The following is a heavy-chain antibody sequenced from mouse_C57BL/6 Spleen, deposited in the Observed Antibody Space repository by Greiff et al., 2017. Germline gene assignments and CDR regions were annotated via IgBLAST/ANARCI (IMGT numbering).Heavy chain of an antibody. CDR3: AKNSYYSNYEDAMDY. J-gene: IGHJ4*01. CDR2: IWSGGST. CDR1: GFSLTSYG. D-gene: IGHD2-5*01. Sequence: QVQLKESGPGLVQPSQSLSITCTVSGFSLTSYGVHWVRQPPGKGLEWLGVIWSGGSTDYNAAFISRLSISKDNSKSQVFFKMNSLQADDTAIYYCAKNSYYSNYEDAMDYWGQGTSVTVSS. V-gene: IGHV2-4*01.